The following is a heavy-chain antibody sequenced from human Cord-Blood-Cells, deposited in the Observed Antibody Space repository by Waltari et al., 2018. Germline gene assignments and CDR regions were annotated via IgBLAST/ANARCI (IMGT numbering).Heavy chain of an antibody. CDR3: ARERRYYGSGSYYDVFDI. CDR1: GGSICCSNW. CDR2: IYHSGST. V-gene: IGHV4-4*02. D-gene: IGHD3-10*01. Sequence: QVQLQESGPGLVKPSGTLSPTCAVSGGSICCSNWWSWVRQPPGRGLEWIGEIYHSGSTNYNPSLKSRVTISVDKSKNQFSLKLSSVTAADTAVYYCARERRYYGSGSYYDVFDIWGQGTMVTVSS. J-gene: IGHJ3*02.